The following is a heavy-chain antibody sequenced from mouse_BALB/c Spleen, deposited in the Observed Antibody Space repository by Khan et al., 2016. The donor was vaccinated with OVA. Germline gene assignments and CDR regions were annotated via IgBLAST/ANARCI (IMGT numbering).Heavy chain of an antibody. J-gene: IGHJ3*01. CDR2: ISSGSSTI. CDR1: GFTFSGFG. CDR3: GRSDYCGVAY. Sequence: EVELVESGGGLVQPGGSRKLSCAASGFTFSGFGMHWVRQAPEKGLEWVAYISSGSSTIYYADTLKGRFTISRNNPKNTLFLQMTSLRSEDTATYYCGRSDYCGVAYWGQGTLVTVSA. D-gene: IGHD1-1*01. V-gene: IGHV5-17*02.